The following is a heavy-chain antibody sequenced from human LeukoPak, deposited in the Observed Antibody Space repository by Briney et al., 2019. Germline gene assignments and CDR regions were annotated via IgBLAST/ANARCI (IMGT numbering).Heavy chain of an antibody. D-gene: IGHD3/OR15-3a*01. CDR3: ARQTGSGLFILP. J-gene: IGHJ4*02. V-gene: IGHV4-39*01. CDR1: GVPISSSNSY. Sequence: SEPLSLTCTVSGVPISSSNSYWRWIRQPPGKGREWFGSIYYSGNTYYNASLKSQVSIYIDTSKNQFSRRRTSVTAADTAVYYCARQTGSGLFILPGGQGTLVTVSS. CDR2: IYYSGNT.